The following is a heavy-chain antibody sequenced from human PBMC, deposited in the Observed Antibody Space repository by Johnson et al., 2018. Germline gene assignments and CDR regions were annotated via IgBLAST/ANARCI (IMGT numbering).Heavy chain of an antibody. J-gene: IGHJ6*02. V-gene: IGHV3-23*04. D-gene: IGHD2-15*01. CDR3: AQARYCSGGSWPRVDCYGMDV. Sequence: VQLVQSGGGLVQPGRSLRLSCAASGFTFSSYAMSWVRQAPGKGLEWVSGISGSGDSTYYADSVKGRFTISRDNSKNTLYLQMNSLRAEDTDVYYCAQARYCSGGSWPRVDCYGMDVWGQGPTVTVSS. CDR2: ISGSGDST. CDR1: GFTFSSYA.